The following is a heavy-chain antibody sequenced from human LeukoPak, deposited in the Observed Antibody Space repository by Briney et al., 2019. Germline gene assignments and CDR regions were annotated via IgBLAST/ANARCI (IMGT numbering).Heavy chain of an antibody. D-gene: IGHD3-22*01. J-gene: IGHJ4*02. CDR2: INPNSGGT. CDR1: GYTFTGYY. V-gene: IGHV1-2*02. Sequence: ASVKVSCKASGYTFTGYYMHWVRQAPGQGLEWMGWINPNSGGTNYAQKFQGRVTMTRDTSISTAYMELSRLRSDDTAVYYCARAQIYYDSSGYLYYWGQGTLVTVSS. CDR3: ARAQIYYDSSGYLYY.